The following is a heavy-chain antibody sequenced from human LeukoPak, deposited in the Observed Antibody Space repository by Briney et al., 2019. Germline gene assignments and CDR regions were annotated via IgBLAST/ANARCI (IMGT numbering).Heavy chain of an antibody. J-gene: IGHJ4*02. Sequence: PGGSLRPSCAASGFTFNSYVVSWVRQAPGEGLEWVSVIYSGGSTYYADSVKGRFTISRDNSKNTLYLQMNSLRAEDTAVYYCARGGGYDSSGYYYGSGLVYWGQGTLVTVSS. CDR3: ARGGGYDSSGYYYGSGLVY. D-gene: IGHD3-22*01. CDR1: GFTFNSYV. V-gene: IGHV3-53*01. CDR2: IYSGGST.